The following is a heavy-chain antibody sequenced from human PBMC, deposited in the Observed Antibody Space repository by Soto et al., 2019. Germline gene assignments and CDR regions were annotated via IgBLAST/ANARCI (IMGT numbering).Heavy chain of an antibody. J-gene: IGHJ5*02. CDR3: ARHQSHSSSYVDP. CDR1: GGSISSGHYY. D-gene: IGHD6-13*01. V-gene: IGHV4-30-4*01. CDR2: IYYSGNT. Sequence: SETLSLTCTVSGGSISSGHYYWSWIRQPPGKGLEWIGYIYYSGNTYYSPSLKSRATISVDTSKNQFSLKLSSVTAADTAVYYCARHQSHSSSYVDPWGQGTLVTVSS.